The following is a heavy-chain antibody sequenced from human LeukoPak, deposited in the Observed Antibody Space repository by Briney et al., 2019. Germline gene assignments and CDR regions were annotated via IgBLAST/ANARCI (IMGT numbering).Heavy chain of an antibody. Sequence: GASVKVSCKASGYTFTIYYMHWVRQAPGQGLEWMGIINPSGGSTSYAQKFQGRVTMTRDMSTSTVYMELSSLKTEDTAVYYCTTDSNLDDSGSYFGYWGQGTLVTVSS. D-gene: IGHD1-26*01. J-gene: IGHJ4*02. V-gene: IGHV1-46*01. CDR1: GYTFTIYY. CDR2: INPSGGST. CDR3: TTDSNLDDSGSYFGY.